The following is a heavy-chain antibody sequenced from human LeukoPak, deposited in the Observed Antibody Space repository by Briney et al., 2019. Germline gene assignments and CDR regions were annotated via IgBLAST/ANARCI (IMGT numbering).Heavy chain of an antibody. CDR2: IYHSGSP. CDR3: ARESGNLEWLLSRRRGYYYYGMDV. Sequence: SGTLSLTCAVSGGSISSNNWWGWVRQPPGKGLEWIGEIYHSGSPNYNPSLKSRVTISVDKSRNHFSLNLSSVTAADTAVYYCARESGNLEWLLSRRRGYYYYGMDVWGQGTTVTVSS. V-gene: IGHV4-4*02. D-gene: IGHD3-3*01. J-gene: IGHJ6*02. CDR1: GGSISSNNW.